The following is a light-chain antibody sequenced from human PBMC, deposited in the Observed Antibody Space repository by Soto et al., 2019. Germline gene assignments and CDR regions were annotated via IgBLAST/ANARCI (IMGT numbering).Light chain of an antibody. Sequence: DIQMPHCPSSLSAPVLHTATITFRASQAIRNDLGWYQQKTGKDPKRLIYDASSLLSGVPSRFSGSGSGTEFTLTISSLQPEDFATYYCQQSYVTPWTFGQGTKVDIK. CDR3: QQSYVTPWT. CDR2: DAS. J-gene: IGKJ1*01. V-gene: IGKV1-17*01. CDR1: QAIRND.